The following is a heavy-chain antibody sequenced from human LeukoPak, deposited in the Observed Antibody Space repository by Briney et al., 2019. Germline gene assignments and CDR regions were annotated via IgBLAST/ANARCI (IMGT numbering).Heavy chain of an antibody. J-gene: IGHJ4*02. Sequence: GGSLRLSCAASGFTFSSYAMSWVRQAPGKGLDWVSGIRASGDKTYYADSVKGRFTMSRDNAKNTLYLQMNSLRAEDTAVYYCAKKTGVVGVPVFDHWGQGSLVTVSS. CDR2: IRASGDKT. CDR1: GFTFSSYA. V-gene: IGHV3-23*01. D-gene: IGHD3-16*01. CDR3: AKKTGVVGVPVFDH.